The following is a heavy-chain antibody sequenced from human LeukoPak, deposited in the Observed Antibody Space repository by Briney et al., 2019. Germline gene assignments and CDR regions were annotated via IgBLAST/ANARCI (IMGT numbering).Heavy chain of an antibody. Sequence: GGSLRLSCAASGFTFSSYGMHWVRQAPGKGLEWVAVISYDGSNKYYADSVKGRFTISRDNSKNTLYLQMNSLRAEDTAVYYCAKDNGDFLIDCWGQGTLVTVSS. J-gene: IGHJ4*02. CDR1: GFTFSSYG. D-gene: IGHD4-17*01. CDR2: ISYDGSNK. V-gene: IGHV3-30*18. CDR3: AKDNGDFLIDC.